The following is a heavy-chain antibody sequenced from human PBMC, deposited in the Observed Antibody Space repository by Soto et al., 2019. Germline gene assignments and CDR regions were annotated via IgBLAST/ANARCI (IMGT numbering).Heavy chain of an antibody. CDR1: GYTFSNYL. CDR2: INAGNGNT. Sequence: QVQLVQSGAEVKKPGASVKVSCKASGYTFSNYLLHWVRQAPGQRLEWMGWINAGNGNTKYSQKFQGRVTLTRDKFASTAYKELSSLRSEDTAVYYCASPSYGSGNFYWGQGTLVTVSS. V-gene: IGHV1-3*01. D-gene: IGHD3-10*01. CDR3: ASPSYGSGNFY. J-gene: IGHJ4*02.